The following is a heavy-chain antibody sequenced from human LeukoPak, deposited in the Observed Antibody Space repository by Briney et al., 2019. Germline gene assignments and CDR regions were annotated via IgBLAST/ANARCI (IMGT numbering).Heavy chain of an antibody. CDR1: GGSISSYY. CDR3: ASPDAPYCSSTSCYLNDAFDL. D-gene: IGHD2-2*01. CDR2: IYYSGGT. V-gene: IGHV4-59*05. J-gene: IGHJ3*01. Sequence: PSETLSLTWTISGGSISSYYCSWVRQPPGKGLEWIGSIYYSGGTYYNPFLKSRVTISVETSKHQFSLKLSSVPDADKAVYYCASPDAPYCSSTSCYLNDAFDLWGQGTMVTVSS.